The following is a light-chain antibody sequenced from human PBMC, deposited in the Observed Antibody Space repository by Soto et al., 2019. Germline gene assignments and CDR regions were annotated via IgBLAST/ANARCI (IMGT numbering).Light chain of an antibody. J-gene: IGKJ1*01. CDR3: QQYNNWPPMWT. CDR2: GAS. CDR1: QSVSSSY. Sequence: EIVLTQSPATLSLSPGERATLSCGASQSVSSSYLAWYQQKPGQAPRLLIYGASTRATGIPARFSGSGSGTEFTLTISSLQSEDFAVYYCQQYNNWPPMWTFGQGTMVDVK. V-gene: IGKV3-15*01.